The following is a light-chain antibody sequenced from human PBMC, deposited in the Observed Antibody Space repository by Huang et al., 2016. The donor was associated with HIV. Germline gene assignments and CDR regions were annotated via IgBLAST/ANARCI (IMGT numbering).Light chain of an antibody. V-gene: IGKV3-15*01. CDR2: GAS. J-gene: IGKJ2*01. CDR1: QSVTSN. Sequence: EIMMTQSPATLSLSPGERAILSCRASQSVTSNLAWYQQKFGQAPRLLIYGASTRATGIPARFSGSGSGTEFTLTINSLQSEDFAVYYCQQYNKWSHQGGYTFGQGTKVEIK. CDR3: QQYNKWSHQGGYT.